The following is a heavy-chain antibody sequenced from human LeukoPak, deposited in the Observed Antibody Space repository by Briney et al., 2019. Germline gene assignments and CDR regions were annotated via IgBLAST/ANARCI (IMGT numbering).Heavy chain of an antibody. CDR3: ARDGETYYDFWSGYYPFDY. CDR1: GFTFSSYS. Sequence: PGGSLRLSCAASGFTFSSYSMIWVRQAPGKGLEWVSSISSSSSYIYYADSVKGRFTISRDNSKNTLYLQMNSLRAEDAAVYYCARDGETYYDFWSGYYPFDYWGQGTLVTVSS. J-gene: IGHJ4*02. V-gene: IGHV3-21*01. CDR2: ISSSSSYI. D-gene: IGHD3-3*01.